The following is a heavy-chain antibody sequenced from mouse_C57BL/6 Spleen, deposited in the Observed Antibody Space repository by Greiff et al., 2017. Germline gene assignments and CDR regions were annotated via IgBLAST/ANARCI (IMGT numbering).Heavy chain of an antibody. D-gene: IGHD2-5*01. CDR3: TRSGYSNYVGYFDY. CDR2: IDPETGGT. J-gene: IGHJ2*01. CDR1: GYTFTDYE. Sequence: ESGAELVRPGASVTLSCKASGYTFTDYEMHWVKQTPVHGLEWIGAIDPETGGTAYNQKFKGKAILTADKSSSTAYMELRSLTSEDSAVYYCTRSGYSNYVGYFDYWGQGTTLTVSS. V-gene: IGHV1-15*01.